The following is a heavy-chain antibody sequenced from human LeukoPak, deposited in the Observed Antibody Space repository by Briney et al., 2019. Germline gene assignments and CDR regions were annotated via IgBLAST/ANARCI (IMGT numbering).Heavy chain of an antibody. J-gene: IGHJ6*02. CDR2: ISGGSTST. V-gene: IGHV3-23*01. CDR1: GFTFSDHA. CDR3: ARDLRGSYGMDV. Sequence: GGSLRLSCVASGFTFSDHAVSWVRQAPGKGLEWVSAISGGSTSTYYADSVKGRFTISRDNAKKSLYLQMNSLRAEDTAVYYCARDLRGSYGMDVWGQGATVTVSS.